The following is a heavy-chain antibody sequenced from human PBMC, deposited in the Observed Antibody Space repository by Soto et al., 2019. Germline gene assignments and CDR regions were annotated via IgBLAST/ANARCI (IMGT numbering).Heavy chain of an antibody. Sequence: GGSLRLSCAASGFTFSSYAMSWVRQAPGKGLEWVSAISGSGGSTYYADSVKGRFTISRDNSKNTLYLQMNSLRAEDTAVYYCAKGGRSSGPHSRTWFDYWGQGTLVTVSS. J-gene: IGHJ4*02. V-gene: IGHV3-23*01. CDR2: ISGSGGST. CDR3: AKGGRSSGPHSRTWFDY. D-gene: IGHD6-19*01. CDR1: GFTFSSYA.